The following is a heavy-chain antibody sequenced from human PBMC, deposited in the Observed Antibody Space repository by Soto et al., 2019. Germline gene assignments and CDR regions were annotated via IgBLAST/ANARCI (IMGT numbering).Heavy chain of an antibody. D-gene: IGHD4-4*01. CDR3: ARDGPNDSYFDS. Sequence: PGGSLRLSCEASGFSFADHWMSWVRQAPGKGLEWVANIKQDGTEVFYVDSVKGRFTLSRDNSKKALFLQMRGLTADDTAVYYCARDGPNDSYFDSWCQGTRVTVSS. CDR2: IKQDGTEV. V-gene: IGHV3-7*03. CDR1: GFSFADHW. J-gene: IGHJ4*02.